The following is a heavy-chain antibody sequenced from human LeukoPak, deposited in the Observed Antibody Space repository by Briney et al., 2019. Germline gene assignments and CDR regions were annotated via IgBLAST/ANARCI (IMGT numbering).Heavy chain of an antibody. CDR3: ARYYYGSGSLSFDY. J-gene: IGHJ4*02. Sequence: SETLSLTCTVSGGSISSGGDYWTWTRQHQGKGLGWIGYIYYSDSTYYNPALKSRVTISVDTSKNQCSLKLSSVTAADTAVYYCARYYYGSGSLSFDYWGQGTLVTVSS. D-gene: IGHD3-10*01. CDR1: GGSISSGGDY. CDR2: IYYSDST. V-gene: IGHV4-31*03.